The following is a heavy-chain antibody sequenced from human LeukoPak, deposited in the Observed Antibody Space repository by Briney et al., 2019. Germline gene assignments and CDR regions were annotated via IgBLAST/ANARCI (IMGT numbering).Heavy chain of an antibody. CDR2: IDTNAGNP. Sequence: ASVKVSCKASGYTFTNYTINWVRLAPGQGLEWMGWIDTNAGNPTYAQGFAGRFVFSLDTSVTTTYLQISSLKAEDTAVYFCTRGRDTTGYFVCWGQGTLVTVSS. D-gene: IGHD3-22*01. J-gene: IGHJ4*02. CDR1: GYTFTNYT. CDR3: TRGRDTTGYFVC. V-gene: IGHV7-4-1*02.